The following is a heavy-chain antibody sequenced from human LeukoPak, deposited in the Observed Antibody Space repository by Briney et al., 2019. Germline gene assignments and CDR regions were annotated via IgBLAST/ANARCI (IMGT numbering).Heavy chain of an antibody. J-gene: IGHJ4*02. D-gene: IGHD5-24*01. CDR3: ARVSRGYNPFDY. CDR1: GYSFTSYW. V-gene: IGHV5-51*01. CDR2: VSPCDADT. Sequence: GESLKISCKGSGYSFTSYWIGWLRRLPGKGLEWMGIVSPCDADTRYRPSFQGQVTLSADKSISTAYLQWSSLKASDTAMYYCARVSRGYNPFDYWGQGTLVTVSS.